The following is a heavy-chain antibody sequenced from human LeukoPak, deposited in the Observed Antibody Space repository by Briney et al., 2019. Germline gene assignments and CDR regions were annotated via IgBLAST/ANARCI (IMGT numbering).Heavy chain of an antibody. CDR1: VGSFSGYY. D-gene: IGHD3-3*01. CDR3: ARAQSVDYDFISVSGAFDI. CDR2: VNHRGNT. Sequence: SETLSLTCAVYVGSFSGYYWTWIRQPPGKGLEWIGDVNHRGNTNYNSSLKGRVTTSVDASKNQFSLKLSSVTAADTAVYYCARAQSVDYDFISVSGAFDIWGQGTKVTVSS. V-gene: IGHV4-34*01. J-gene: IGHJ3*02.